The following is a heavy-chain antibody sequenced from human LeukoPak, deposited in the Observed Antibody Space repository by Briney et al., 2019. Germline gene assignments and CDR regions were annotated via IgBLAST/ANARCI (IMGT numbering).Heavy chain of an antibody. V-gene: IGHV3-30*18. D-gene: IGHD3-22*01. J-gene: IGHJ4*02. Sequence: GGSLRLSCAASGFTFSSYAMSWVRLAPGKGLEWVAVISYDGSNKYYADSVKGRFTISRDNSKNTLYLQMNSLRAEDTAVYYCAKNYYDSSGHSVGYWGQGTLVTVSS. CDR2: ISYDGSNK. CDR1: GFTFSSYA. CDR3: AKNYYDSSGHSVGY.